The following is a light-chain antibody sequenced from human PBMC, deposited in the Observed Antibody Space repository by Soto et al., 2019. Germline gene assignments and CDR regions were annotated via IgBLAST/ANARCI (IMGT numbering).Light chain of an antibody. CDR1: SSNIGAGYE. V-gene: IGLV1-40*01. CDR2: ENN. J-gene: IGLJ1*01. CDR3: QSHDTSLSGYV. Sequence: QSVLTQPPSVSEAPGQRVTISCTGSSSNIGAGYEAHWYQQVPGTAPKLLIYENNNRPSGVPDRFSGSKSGTSASLAITGPQAEDEAEYYCQSHDTSLSGYVFGTGTKLTVL.